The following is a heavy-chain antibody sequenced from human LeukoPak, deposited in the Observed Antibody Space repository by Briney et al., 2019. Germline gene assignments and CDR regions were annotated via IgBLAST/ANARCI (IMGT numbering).Heavy chain of an antibody. Sequence: ASVKVSCKASGYTFTSYGISWVRQAPGQGLEWMGGISAYNGNTNYAQKLQGRVTMTTDNSTSTAYMELRSLRSDDTAVYYCGRVLRTAPYYFDYWGQGTLVTVSS. J-gene: IGHJ4*02. V-gene: IGHV1-18*01. CDR1: GYTFTSYG. CDR2: ISAYNGNT. CDR3: GRVLRTAPYYFDY. D-gene: IGHD4-17*01.